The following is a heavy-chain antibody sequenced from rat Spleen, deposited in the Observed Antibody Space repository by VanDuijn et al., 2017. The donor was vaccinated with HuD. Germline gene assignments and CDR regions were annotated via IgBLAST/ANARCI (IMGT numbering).Heavy chain of an antibody. CDR1: GFTFSDYA. Sequence: EVQLVESGGGLVQPGNSLKLSCAASGFTFSDYAMAWVRQSPKKGLEWVATIIYDGSSTYYRDSVKGRFTISRDNAKSTLYLQMDSLRSEDTATYYCATHWAGYSSPYFDYWGQGVMVTVSS. CDR3: ATHWAGYSSPYFDY. V-gene: IGHV5S10*01. D-gene: IGHD1-8*01. CDR2: IIYDGSST. J-gene: IGHJ2*01.